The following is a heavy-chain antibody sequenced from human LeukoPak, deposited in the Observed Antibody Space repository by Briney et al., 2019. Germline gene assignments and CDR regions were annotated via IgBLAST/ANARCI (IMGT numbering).Heavy chain of an antibody. Sequence: GGSLRLSCTASGFTFSSYSMNWVRQAPGKGLEWVSYISGSGSTYYADSVKGRFTISRDNAKNSLYLQMNSLRVEDTAVYYCARDLMITFGGLISYWGQGTLVTVSS. D-gene: IGHD3-16*01. CDR2: ISGSGST. CDR1: GFTFSSYS. CDR3: ARDLMITFGGLISY. V-gene: IGHV3-48*01. J-gene: IGHJ4*02.